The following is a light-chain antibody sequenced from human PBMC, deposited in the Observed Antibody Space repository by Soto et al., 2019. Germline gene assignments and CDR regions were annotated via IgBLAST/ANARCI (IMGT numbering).Light chain of an antibody. CDR2: WAS. V-gene: IGKV4-1*01. CDR3: HQFYSTPFT. Sequence: DIVMTQSPDSLAVSLGERGTINCKSSQSVLYSSNNKNYLAWYQQKPGQPPKLLIYWASTRESGVPDRFSGSGSGTDFTLTISSLQAEDVAVYYCHQFYSTPFTFGPGTRVDI. CDR1: QSVLYSSNNKNY. J-gene: IGKJ3*01.